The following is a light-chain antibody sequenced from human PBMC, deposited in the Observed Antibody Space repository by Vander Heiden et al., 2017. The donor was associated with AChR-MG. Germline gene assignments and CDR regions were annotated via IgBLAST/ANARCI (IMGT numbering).Light chain of an antibody. Sequence: QSVLTQPPSVSGAPGQRATISCTGSSSNIGAGYDVHWYQQLPGTAPKLLIFGNSNRPSGVPDRFSGSKSGTSASPAITGLQAEDEADYYCQSYDSSLSGSWVFGGGTKLTVL. J-gene: IGLJ3*02. CDR1: SSNIGAGYD. CDR2: GNS. V-gene: IGLV1-40*01. CDR3: QSYDSSLSGSWV.